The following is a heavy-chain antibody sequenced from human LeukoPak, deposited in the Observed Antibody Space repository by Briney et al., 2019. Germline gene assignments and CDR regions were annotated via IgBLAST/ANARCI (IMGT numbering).Heavy chain of an antibody. D-gene: IGHD3-16*02. CDR1: EFTFSNYA. J-gene: IGHJ4*02. CDR3: TRDSIDDYDYVWGSYRPIYFDY. V-gene: IGHV3-49*04. CDR2: IGSKTYGGTT. Sequence: PGGSLRLSCAASEFTFSNYAMNWVRQAPGKGLEWVGFIGSKTYGGTTEYAPSVKGRFTISRDDSKSIAYLQMNTLKTEDTAVYYCTRDSIDDYDYVWGSYRPIYFDYWGQGTLVTVSS.